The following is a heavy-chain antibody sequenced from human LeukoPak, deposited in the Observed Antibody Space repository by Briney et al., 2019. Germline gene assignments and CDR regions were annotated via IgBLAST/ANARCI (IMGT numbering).Heavy chain of an antibody. D-gene: IGHD3-3*01. J-gene: IGHJ6*03. CDR1: GFTFSSYA. CDR3: AKHAPAIFGAHYYYMDV. CDR2: ISGSGDST. V-gene: IGHV3-23*01. Sequence: PGGSLRLSCAASGFTFSSYAMSWVRQALGKGLEWVSAISGSGDSTYYADSVKGRFTISRDNSKNTLYLQMNSLRAEDTAVYYCAKHAPAIFGAHYYYMDVWGKGTTVTVSS.